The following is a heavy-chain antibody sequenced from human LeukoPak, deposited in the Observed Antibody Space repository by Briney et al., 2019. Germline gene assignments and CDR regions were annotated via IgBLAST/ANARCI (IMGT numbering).Heavy chain of an antibody. CDR2: IYTSGST. J-gene: IGHJ3*02. V-gene: IGHV4-4*07. CDR1: GGSISSYY. D-gene: IGHD4-23*01. CDR3: AGRTTVVTGGAFDI. Sequence: PSETLSLTCTVSGGSISSYYWSWIRQPAGKGLEWIGRIYTSGSTNYNPSLKSRVTISVDTSKNQFSLKLSSVTAADTAVYYCAGRTTVVTGGAFDIWGQGTMVTVSS.